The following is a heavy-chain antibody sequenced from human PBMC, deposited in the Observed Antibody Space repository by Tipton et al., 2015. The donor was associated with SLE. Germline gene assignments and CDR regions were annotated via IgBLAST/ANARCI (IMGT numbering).Heavy chain of an antibody. CDR1: GGSFSGYY. CDR3: ARGLPICGP. V-gene: IGHV4-34*01. D-gene: IGHD3-3*01. J-gene: IGHJ3*01. Sequence: TLSLTCAVYGGSFSGYYWSWIRQPPGKGLEWIGEINHSGSTNYNPSLKSRVTISVDTSKNQFSLKLSSVTAADTAVYYCARGLPICGPWGQGTMVTVSS. CDR2: INHSGST.